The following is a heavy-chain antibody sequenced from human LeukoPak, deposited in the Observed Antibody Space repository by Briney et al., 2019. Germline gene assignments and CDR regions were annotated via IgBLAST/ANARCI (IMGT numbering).Heavy chain of an antibody. D-gene: IGHD2-21*02. V-gene: IGHV4-61*02. CDR2: IYTSGST. CDR1: GGSISSGSYY. J-gene: IGHJ4*02. Sequence: SETLSLTCTVSGGSISSGSYYWSWIRQPAGKGLEWIGRIYTSGSTNYNPSLKSRVTISVDTSKNQFSLKLSSVTAADTAVYYCARVGVTSGPQIDYWGQGTLVTVSS. CDR3: ARVGVTSGPQIDY.